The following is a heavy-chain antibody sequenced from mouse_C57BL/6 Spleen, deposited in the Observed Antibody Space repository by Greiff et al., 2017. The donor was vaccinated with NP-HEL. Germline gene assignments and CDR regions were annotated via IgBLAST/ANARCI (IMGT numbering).Heavy chain of an antibody. D-gene: IGHD2-2*01. Sequence: VQLVESGAELVKPGASVKISCKASGYAFSSYWMNWVKQRPGKGLEWIGQIYPGDGDTNYNGKFKGKATLTADKSSSTAYMQLSSLTSEDSAVYFCFYYGSSSQSSFAYWGQGTLVTVSA. V-gene: IGHV1-80*01. J-gene: IGHJ3*01. CDR2: IYPGDGDT. CDR1: GYAFSSYW. CDR3: FYYGSSSQSSFAY.